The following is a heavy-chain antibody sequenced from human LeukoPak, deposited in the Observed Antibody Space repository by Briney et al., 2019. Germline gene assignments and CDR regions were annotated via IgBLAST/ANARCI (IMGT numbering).Heavy chain of an antibody. CDR3: ARGMSSGYDFDY. V-gene: IGHV3-7*01. Sequence: PGGSLRLSCATSGFTFSGYWMTWVRQPPGKGLEWVANNNQGSSDISYVGSVRGRFTISRDNAKNSLFLQMNSLRAEDTAVYFCARGMSSGYDFDYWGQGTLVTVSS. D-gene: IGHD5-12*01. CDR1: GFTFSGYW. J-gene: IGHJ4*02. CDR2: NNQGSSDI.